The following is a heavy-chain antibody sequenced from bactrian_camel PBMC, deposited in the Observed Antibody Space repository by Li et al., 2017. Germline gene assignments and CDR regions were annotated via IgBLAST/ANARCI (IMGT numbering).Heavy chain of an antibody. D-gene: IGHD5*01. Sequence: VQLVESGGGLVQPGGSLRLSCSASGIQFADYPMSWVRQAPGKGLEWVAQIAYDGWVSRYHDSAKGRFTISRDNAKNMLYLQMNSLKPDDSGMYYCAADYRRDVCSRGVFEYWGQGTQVTVS. V-gene: IGHV3S42*01. CDR1: GIQFADYP. CDR2: IAYDGWVS. J-gene: IGHJ4*01. CDR3: AADYRRDVCSRGVFEY.